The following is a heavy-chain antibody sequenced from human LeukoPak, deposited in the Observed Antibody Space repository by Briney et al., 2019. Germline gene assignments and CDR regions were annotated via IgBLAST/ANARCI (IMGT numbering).Heavy chain of an antibody. CDR2: INHSGRN. J-gene: IGHJ4*02. CDR3: ARATGTKDPPGH. CDR1: GGSFSGYY. V-gene: IGHV4-34*01. D-gene: IGHD1-7*01. Sequence: SETLSLTCAVYGGSFSGYYWSWIRQPPGTGLEWIGEINHSGRNNYNPSLKSRVTISVDTSKNQFSLKLSSVTAADTAVYYCARATGTKDPPGHWGQGTLVTVSS.